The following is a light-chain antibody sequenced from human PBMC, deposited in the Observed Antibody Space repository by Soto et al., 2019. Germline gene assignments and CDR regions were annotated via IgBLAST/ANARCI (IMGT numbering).Light chain of an antibody. CDR1: QSVSSN. V-gene: IGKV3-15*01. CDR3: QQYNYWAPPLT. Sequence: EIVMTQSPATLSVSPGERATLSCRASQSVSSNLAWYQQKPGQAPRLLIYGASTRATGIPSRFSGSGSGTEFTFTISSLQSEDVAVYYCQQYNYWAPPLTFGGGTKVEIK. J-gene: IGKJ4*01. CDR2: GAS.